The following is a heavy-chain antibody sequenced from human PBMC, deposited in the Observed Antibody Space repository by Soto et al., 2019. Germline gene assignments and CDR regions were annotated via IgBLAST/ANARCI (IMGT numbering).Heavy chain of an antibody. CDR3: ARHYVVVVADYYYYYMDV. V-gene: IGHV4-59*08. J-gene: IGHJ6*03. CDR2: IYYSGST. Sequence: PSETLSLTCTVSGGSISSYYWSWIRQPPGKGLEWIGYIYYSGSTNYNPSLKSRVTISVDTSKNQFSLKLSSVTAADTAVYYCARHYVVVVADYYYYYMDVWGKGTTVTVSS. D-gene: IGHD2-15*01. CDR1: GGSISSYY.